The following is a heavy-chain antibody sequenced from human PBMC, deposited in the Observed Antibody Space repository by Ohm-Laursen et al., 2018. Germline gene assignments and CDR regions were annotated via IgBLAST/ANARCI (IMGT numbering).Heavy chain of an antibody. V-gene: IGHV1-18*01. CDR3: ARDRKRYFDWLSDY. Sequence: GASVKVPCKASGYTFTSYGISWVRQAPGQGLEWMGWISAYNGNTNYAQKLQGRVTMTTDTSTSTAYMELRSLRSDDTAVYYCARDRKRYFDWLSDYWGQGTLVTVSS. CDR1: GYTFTSYG. J-gene: IGHJ4*02. D-gene: IGHD3-9*01. CDR2: ISAYNGNT.